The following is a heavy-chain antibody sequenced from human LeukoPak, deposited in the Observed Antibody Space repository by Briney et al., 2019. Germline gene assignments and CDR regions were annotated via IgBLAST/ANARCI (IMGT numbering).Heavy chain of an antibody. CDR3: AKSLVVEQLARGRYYYYYMDV. J-gene: IGHJ6*03. D-gene: IGHD6-6*01. V-gene: IGHV3-23*01. CDR1: GFTFSSYA. CDR2: ISGSGGST. Sequence: GGSLRLSCAASGFTFSSYAMSWVRQAPGKGLEWVSAISGSGGSTYYADSVKGRFTISRDNSKSTLYLQMNSLRAEDTAVYYCAKSLVVEQLARGRYYYYYMDVWGKGTTVTVSS.